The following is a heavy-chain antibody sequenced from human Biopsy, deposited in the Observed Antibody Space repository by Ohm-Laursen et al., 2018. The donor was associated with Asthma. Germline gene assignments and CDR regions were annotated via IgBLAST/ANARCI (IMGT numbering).Heavy chain of an antibody. V-gene: IGHV3-9*01. CDR3: AKDSSGYYLNYFDY. CDR2: ISWNSGSI. CDR1: GFTFDDYA. J-gene: IGHJ4*02. Sequence: SLRLSCSASGFTFDDYAMHWVRQAPGEGLEWVSGISWNSGSIGYADSVKGRFTISRDNAKNSLYLQMNSLRAEDTALYYCAKDSSGYYLNYFDYWGQGTLVTVSS. D-gene: IGHD3-22*01.